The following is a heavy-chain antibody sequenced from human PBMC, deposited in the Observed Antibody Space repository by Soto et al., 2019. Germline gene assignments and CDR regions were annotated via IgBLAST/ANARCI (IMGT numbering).Heavy chain of an antibody. V-gene: IGHV4-31*03. CDR2: IYYSGST. CDR3: ARYCSSTSCLKWIDP. CDR1: GGSISSGGYY. D-gene: IGHD2-2*01. J-gene: IGHJ5*02. Sequence: SETLSLTCTVSGGSISSGGYYRSWIRQHPGKGLEWIGYIYYSGSTYYNPSLKSRVTISVDTSKNQFSLKLSSVTAADTAVYYCARYCSSTSCLKWIDPWGQGTLVTVST.